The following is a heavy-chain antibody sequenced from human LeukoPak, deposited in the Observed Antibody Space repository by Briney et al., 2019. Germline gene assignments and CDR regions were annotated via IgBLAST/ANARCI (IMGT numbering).Heavy chain of an antibody. Sequence: GGSLRLSCAASGFTFSSYSMNWVRQAPGKGLEWVSSISSSSSYIYYADSVKGRFTISRDNAKNSLYLQMNSLRAEDTAVYYCARDRSPCDFWSGYYGCSWFDPWGQGTLVTVPS. CDR3: ARDRSPCDFWSGYYGCSWFDP. CDR1: GFTFSSYS. CDR2: ISSSSSYI. D-gene: IGHD3-3*01. V-gene: IGHV3-21*01. J-gene: IGHJ5*02.